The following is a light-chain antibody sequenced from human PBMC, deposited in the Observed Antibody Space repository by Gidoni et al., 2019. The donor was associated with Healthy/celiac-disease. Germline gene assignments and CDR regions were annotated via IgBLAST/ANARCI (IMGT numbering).Light chain of an antibody. CDR2: GKN. V-gene: IGLV3-19*01. CDR3: NSRDSSGNHVV. CDR1: SLRSYY. J-gene: IGLJ2*01. Sequence: SSELTQDPAVSVALGQTVRITCQGDSLRSYYASWYQQTPGQAPVLVIYGKNNRPSGIPDRFFGSSSGNTASLTITGAQAEDEADYYCNSRDSSGNHVVFGGGTKLTVL.